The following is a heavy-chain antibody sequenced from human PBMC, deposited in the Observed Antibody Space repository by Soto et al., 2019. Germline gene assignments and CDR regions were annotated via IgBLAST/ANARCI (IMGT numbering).Heavy chain of an antibody. CDR1: GFTFSSYS. CDR2: ISSSSSYI. J-gene: IGHJ4*02. V-gene: IGHV3-21*01. Sequence: GGSLRLSCAASGFTFSSYSMNWVRQAPGKGLEWVSSISSSSSYIYYADSVKGRFTISRDNAKNSLYLQMNSLRDEDAAVYYCVRDRTTVTLFDYWGQGARVTVSS. CDR3: VRDRTTVTLFDY. D-gene: IGHD4-17*01.